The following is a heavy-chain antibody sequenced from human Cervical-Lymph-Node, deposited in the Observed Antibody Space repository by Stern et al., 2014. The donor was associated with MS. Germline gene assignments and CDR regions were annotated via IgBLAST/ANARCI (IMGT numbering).Heavy chain of an antibody. CDR2: ISPSVGST. D-gene: IGHD6-19*01. Sequence: VQLVQSGAEVKKPGASVKVSCKASGNTFTRYHIHWVRQAPGQGLEWMGIISPSVGSTSYAQKFQGRVTMTRDTSTSTVYMELSSLRSEDTAVYYCAREVAGHRLGMMDVWGQGTTVTVSS. CDR3: AREVAGHRLGMMDV. CDR1: GNTFTRYH. V-gene: IGHV1-46*01. J-gene: IGHJ6*02.